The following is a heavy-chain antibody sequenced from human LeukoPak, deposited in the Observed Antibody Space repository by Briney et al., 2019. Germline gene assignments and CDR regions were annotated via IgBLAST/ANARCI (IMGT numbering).Heavy chain of an antibody. CDR1: GYSFTSYW. CDR2: IYPGDSET. J-gene: IGHJ5*02. Sequence: GESLKISCKGSGYSFTSYWIGWVRQMPGKGLEWMGIIYPGDSETRYSPSFQGQVTISADKSISTAFLQWSSLKASDTAMYYCARQEKKYTGYDYSAWFDPWGQGTLVTVSS. CDR3: ARQEKKYTGYDYSAWFDP. V-gene: IGHV5-51*01. D-gene: IGHD5-12*01.